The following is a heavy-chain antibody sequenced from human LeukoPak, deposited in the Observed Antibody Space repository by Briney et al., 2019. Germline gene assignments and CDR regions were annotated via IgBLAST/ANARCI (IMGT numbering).Heavy chain of an antibody. Sequence: GESLRLSCTASGFTFSSYNMNWVRQAPGKGLEWVSSFTAYSGASIYYADSVRGRFTISRDNAKNSLYLQINSLRAEDTAVYFCARGTYSGYDSSFDYWGQGTLVTVSS. CDR2: FTAYSGASI. V-gene: IGHV3-21*01. D-gene: IGHD5-12*01. CDR3: ARGTYSGYDSSFDY. J-gene: IGHJ4*02. CDR1: GFTFSSYN.